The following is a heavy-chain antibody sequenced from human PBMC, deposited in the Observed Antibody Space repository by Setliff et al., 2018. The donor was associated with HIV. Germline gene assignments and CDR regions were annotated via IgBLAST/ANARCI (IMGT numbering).Heavy chain of an antibody. J-gene: IGHJ6*03. Sequence: SGPTLVHPTQTLTLTCTFSGFSLSTSGVCVGWIRQPPGKALEWLALIYWDDDKRYSPSLKSRLTITKDTSKNQVVLTMTNMDPVDTATYYCAHILQDPPSHFYYYFYMDVWGKGTTVTVSS. CDR3: AHILQDPPSHFYYYFYMDV. CDR2: IYWDDDK. D-gene: IGHD3-3*02. V-gene: IGHV2-5*02. CDR1: GFSLSTSGVC.